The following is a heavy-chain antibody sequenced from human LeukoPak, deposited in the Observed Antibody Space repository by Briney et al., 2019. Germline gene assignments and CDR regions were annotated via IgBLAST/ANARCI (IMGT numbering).Heavy chain of an antibody. CDR2: ISGSGGST. D-gene: IGHD6-6*01. J-gene: IGHJ4*02. CDR3: ATFEYSSSSFDY. V-gene: IGHV3-23*01. CDR1: GFTFSTYA. Sequence: GGSLRLSCAASGFTFSTYAMNWVRQAPGKGLEWVSAISGSGGSTYYADSVKGRFTISRDNSKNTLYLQMNSLRAEDTAVYYCATFEYSSSSFDYWGQGTLVTVSS.